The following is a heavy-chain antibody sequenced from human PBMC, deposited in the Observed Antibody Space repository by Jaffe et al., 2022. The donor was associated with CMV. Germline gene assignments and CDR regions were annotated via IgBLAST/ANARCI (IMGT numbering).Heavy chain of an antibody. V-gene: IGHV2-5*02. J-gene: IGHJ5*02. CDR3: AHSIAAAGSGGYNWFDP. CDR1: GFSLSTSGVG. Sequence: QITLKESGPTLVKPTQTLTLTCTFSGFSLSTSGVGVGWIRQPPGKALEWLALIYWDDDKRYSPSLKSRLTITKDTSKNQVVLTMTNMDPVDTATYYCAHSIAAAGSGGYNWFDPWGQGTLVTVSS. CDR2: IYWDDDK. D-gene: IGHD6-13*01.